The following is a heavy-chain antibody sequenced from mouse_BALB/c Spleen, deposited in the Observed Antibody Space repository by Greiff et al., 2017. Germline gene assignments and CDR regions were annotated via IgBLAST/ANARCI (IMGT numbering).Heavy chain of an antibody. Sequence: EVKLMESGGGLVKPGGSLKLSCAASGFTFSSYAMSWVRQTPEKRLEWVASISSGGSTYYPDSVKGRFTISRDNARNILYLQMSSLRSEDTAMYYCARREFITTATDAMDYWGQGTSVTVSS. V-gene: IGHV5-6-5*01. J-gene: IGHJ4*01. CDR2: ISSGGST. CDR3: ARREFITTATDAMDY. D-gene: IGHD1-2*01. CDR1: GFTFSSYA.